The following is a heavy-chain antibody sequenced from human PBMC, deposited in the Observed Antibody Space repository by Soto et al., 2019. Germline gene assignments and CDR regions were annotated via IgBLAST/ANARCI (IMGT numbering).Heavy chain of an antibody. CDR3: ARVSSDSSGYYFDY. Sequence: PSETLSLTCAVSGGSISSGGYSWSWIRQPPGKGLEWIGYTYHSGSTYYNPSLKSRVTISVDRSKNQFSLKLSSVTAADTAMYYCARVSSDSSGYYFDYWGQGTLVTVSS. D-gene: IGHD3-22*01. CDR2: TYHSGST. V-gene: IGHV4-30-2*01. CDR1: GGSISSGGYS. J-gene: IGHJ4*02.